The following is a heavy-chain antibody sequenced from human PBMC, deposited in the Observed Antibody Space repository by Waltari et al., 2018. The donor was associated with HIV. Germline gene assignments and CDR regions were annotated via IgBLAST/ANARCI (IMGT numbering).Heavy chain of an antibody. CDR2: IYSGGST. D-gene: IGHD5-12*01. J-gene: IGHJ4*02. CDR1: GFTVSSNY. Sequence: EVQLVEAGGGLIQPGGSLRLSCAASGFTVSSNYMSWVRQAPGKGLDWVSVIYSGGSTYYADSVKGRFTISRDNSKNTLYLQMNSLRAEDTAVYYCARDPEMATKWGYWGQGTLVTVSS. V-gene: IGHV3-53*01. CDR3: ARDPEMATKWGY.